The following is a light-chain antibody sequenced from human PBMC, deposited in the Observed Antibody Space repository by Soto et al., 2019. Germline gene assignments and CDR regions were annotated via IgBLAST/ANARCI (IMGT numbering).Light chain of an antibody. Sequence: NFMLTQPHSVSESPGKTITISCTRSSGNIASSYVQWYQQRPGSAPTTVIYEDNQRPSGVPDRFSGSIDSSSKSASLTISGLKTEDEADYYCQSYDSTTVVFGGGTKVTVL. CDR1: SGNIASSY. V-gene: IGLV6-57*04. CDR2: EDN. J-gene: IGLJ2*01. CDR3: QSYDSTTVV.